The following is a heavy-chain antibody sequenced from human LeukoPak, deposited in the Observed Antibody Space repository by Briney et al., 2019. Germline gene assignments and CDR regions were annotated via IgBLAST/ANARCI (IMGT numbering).Heavy chain of an antibody. CDR1: GFTFSNYA. V-gene: IGHV3-23*01. CDR3: ARDPAGAFDI. Sequence: PGGSLRLSCAASGFTFSNYAMSWVRQAPGKGLEWVSTISGSGGSTHYADSVKGRFTISRDNSKNTLYLQMNSLRAEDTAVYYCARDPAGAFDIWGQGTMVTVSS. J-gene: IGHJ3*02. CDR2: ISGSGGST.